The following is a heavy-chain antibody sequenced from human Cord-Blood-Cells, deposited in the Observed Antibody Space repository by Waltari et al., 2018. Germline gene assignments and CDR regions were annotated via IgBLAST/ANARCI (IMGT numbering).Heavy chain of an antibody. CDR3: ARMGKGDAFDI. V-gene: IGHV3-7*01. J-gene: IGHJ3*02. CDR2: IKQDGSEK. Sequence: EVQLVESGGGLVQPGGSLRLSCAASGFTFSSYWMSWVRQATGKGLEWVANIKQDGSEKYYVDSLKGRFTISRDNAKNSLYLQMNSLRAEDTAVYYCARMGKGDAFDIWGQGTMVTVSS. D-gene: IGHD7-27*01. CDR1: GFTFSSYW.